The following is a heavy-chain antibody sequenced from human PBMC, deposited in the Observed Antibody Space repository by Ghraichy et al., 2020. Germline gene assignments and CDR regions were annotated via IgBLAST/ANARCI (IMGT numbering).Heavy chain of an antibody. CDR1: GFTFSNYW. CDR2: IKHDGSEK. Sequence: GGSLRLSCAASGFTFSNYWMSWVRQAPGRGLEWVANIKHDGSEKYYVDSVRGRFTISRDNAKNSLFLQMNSLRAEDTAVYYCARDDPPPDYWGQGTLVTVSS. V-gene: IGHV3-7*01. CDR3: ARDDPPPDY. J-gene: IGHJ4*02.